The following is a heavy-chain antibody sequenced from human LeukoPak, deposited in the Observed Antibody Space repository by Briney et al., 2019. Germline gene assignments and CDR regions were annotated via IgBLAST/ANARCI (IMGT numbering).Heavy chain of an antibody. D-gene: IGHD6-19*01. J-gene: IGHJ4*02. CDR1: GFIFSSYA. CDR3: AKVSGWYKGGHDY. CDR2: ISGSGGST. V-gene: IGHV3-23*01. Sequence: PGGSLRLSCPASGFIFSSYAMSWVRQAPGKGLEWVSAISGSGGSTYYADSVKGRFTISRDNSKNTLYLQMNSLRAEDTAVYYCAKVSGWYKGGHDYWGQGTLVTVSS.